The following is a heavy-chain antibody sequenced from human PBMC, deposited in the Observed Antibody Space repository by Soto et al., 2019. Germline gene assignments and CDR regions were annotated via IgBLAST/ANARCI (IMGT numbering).Heavy chain of an antibody. V-gene: IGHV1-46*03. D-gene: IGHD1-1*01. CDR2: INPSSGSA. CDR3: ARVNDLPYYYYGLDV. CDR1: GYTFTTYY. Sequence: QVQLVQSGAEVREPGASVKISCKASGYTFTTYYIHWVRQAPGQGLEWMGIINPSSGSAGYAQKFVVSVTMARDTPTNTFYMELSSLRSDDTAVYYCARVNDLPYYYYGLDVWGQGTTVTVSS. J-gene: IGHJ6*02.